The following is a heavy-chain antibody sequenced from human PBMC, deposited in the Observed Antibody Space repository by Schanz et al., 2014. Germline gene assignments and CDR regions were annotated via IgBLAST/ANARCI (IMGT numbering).Heavy chain of an antibody. J-gene: IGHJ6*02. CDR2: ISPYNGNT. CDR3: ARVQDDIVTGSEYYYGMDV. CDR1: GYAFTTYG. Sequence: QVQLVQSGAEVKKPGASVRVSCKVSGYAFTTYGISWVRQAPGQGLEWMGWISPYNGNTNYAQKLQGRVTMTADTSTSTAYMDLRSLRSDDTAVYYCARVQDDIVTGSEYYYGMDVWGQGTTVTVSS. D-gene: IGHD3-9*01. V-gene: IGHV1-18*01.